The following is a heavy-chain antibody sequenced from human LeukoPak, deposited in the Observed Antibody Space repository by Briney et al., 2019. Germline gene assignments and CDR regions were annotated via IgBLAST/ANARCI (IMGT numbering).Heavy chain of an antibody. CDR2: IYYSGST. V-gene: IGHV4-39*07. CDR3: ARGTLEVAGILDP. Sequence: SETLSLTCTVSGGSISSSSYYWGWIHQPPGKGLEWIGSIYYSGSTYYNPSLKSRVTISVDTSKNQFSLKLNSVTAADTAVYYCARGTLEVAGILDPWGQGTLVTVSS. J-gene: IGHJ5*02. CDR1: GGSISSSSYY. D-gene: IGHD6-19*01.